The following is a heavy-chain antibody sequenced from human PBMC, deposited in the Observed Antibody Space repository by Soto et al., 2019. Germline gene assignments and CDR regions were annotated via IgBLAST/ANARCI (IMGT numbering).Heavy chain of an antibody. CDR2: IYLGGSI. CDR1: GASISSYY. V-gene: IGHV4-59*08. Sequence: SETLSLTCSVSGASISSYYYTWIRQTPGKGLEWIGYIYLGGSINYNPSFKSRVIISVDTSKNQFSLKLSSVTAADTAVYYCAASSTSCYGDLCAMIDYWGQGTLVTVSS. CDR3: AASSTSCYGDLCAMIDY. D-gene: IGHD2-2*01. J-gene: IGHJ4*02.